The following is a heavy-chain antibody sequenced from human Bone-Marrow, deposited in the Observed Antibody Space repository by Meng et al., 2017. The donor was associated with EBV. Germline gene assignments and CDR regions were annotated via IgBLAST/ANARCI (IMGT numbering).Heavy chain of an antibody. Sequence: QVQWLQSGAEVKKPGSLVKVSCRTSGGTFNEYYMTWIRQAPGKGLEWVSNISGGGSSINYADSVRGRFTISRDNSKNSLYLQMNSLRAEDTAVYYCARDKWAGEVVTAFGYWGQGALVTVSS. J-gene: IGHJ4*02. CDR2: ISGGGSSI. D-gene: IGHD2-15*01. V-gene: IGHV3-11*01. CDR3: ARDKWAGEVVTAFGY. CDR1: GGTFNEYY.